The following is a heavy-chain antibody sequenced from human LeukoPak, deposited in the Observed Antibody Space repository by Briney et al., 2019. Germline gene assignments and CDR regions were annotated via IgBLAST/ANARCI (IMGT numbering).Heavy chain of an antibody. V-gene: IGHV4-59*01. CDR3: AREPLGERIGRYFDY. Sequence: SETLSLTCAVSGGSISSYYWSWIRQPPGKGLEWIGYIYYSGSTNYNPSLKSRVTISVDTSKNQFSLKLSSVTAADTAVYYCAREPLGERIGRYFDYWGQGTLVTVSS. CDR2: IYYSGST. D-gene: IGHD3-16*01. J-gene: IGHJ4*02. CDR1: GGSISSYY.